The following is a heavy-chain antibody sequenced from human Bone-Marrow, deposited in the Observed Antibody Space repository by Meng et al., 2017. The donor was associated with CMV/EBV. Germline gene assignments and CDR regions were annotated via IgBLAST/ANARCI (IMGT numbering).Heavy chain of an antibody. CDR2: LNPDTGAT. J-gene: IGHJ4*02. CDR3: AVEMSTVGDY. V-gene: IGHV1-2*02. Sequence: ASVKVSCKASGYTFTDFYVHWVRQAPGQGLEWMGRLNPDTGATKYAQKFQGRVTLTRDTSSDTASMDLTRLTSDDTAVYYCAVEMSTVGDYWGQGPLVTVS. D-gene: IGHD5-24*01. CDR1: GYTFTDFY.